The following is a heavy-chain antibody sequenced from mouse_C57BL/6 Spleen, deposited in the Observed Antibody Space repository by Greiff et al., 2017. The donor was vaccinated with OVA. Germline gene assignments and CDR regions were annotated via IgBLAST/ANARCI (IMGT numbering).Heavy chain of an antibody. CDR3: ARESDYYGSSYFDY. Sequence: EVQLQQSGPVLVKPGASVKMSCKASGYTFTDYYMNWVKQSHGKSLEWIGVINPYNGGTSYNQKFKGKATLTVDKSSSTAYMELNSLTSEDSAVYYCARESDYYGSSYFDYWGQGTTLTVSS. V-gene: IGHV1-19*01. CDR1: GYTFTDYY. J-gene: IGHJ2*01. D-gene: IGHD1-1*01. CDR2: INPYNGGT.